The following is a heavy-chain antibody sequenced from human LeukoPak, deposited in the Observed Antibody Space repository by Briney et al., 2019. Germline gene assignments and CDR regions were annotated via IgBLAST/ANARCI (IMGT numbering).Heavy chain of an antibody. CDR1: GFTFSGYS. CDR2: TSSSGVTT. V-gene: IGHV3-48*02. CDR3: ARGALDTKTRFDY. Sequence: GGSLRLSCAASGFTFSGYSMNWVRQAPGKGLEGISYTSSSGVTTDYADSVRGRFTISRDNAKNLLFLEMNSLRDDDTAVYYCARGALDTKTRFDYWGQGTLVTVSS. D-gene: IGHD5-18*01. J-gene: IGHJ4*02.